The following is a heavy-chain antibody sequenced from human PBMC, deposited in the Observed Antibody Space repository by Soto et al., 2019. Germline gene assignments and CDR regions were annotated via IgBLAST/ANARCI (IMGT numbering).Heavy chain of an antibody. CDR1: GGSISSYD. CDR2: IYYSGST. V-gene: IGHV4-59*01. Sequence: LSLTCTVSGGSISSYDWSWIRQPPGEGLEWIGYIYYSGSTNYNPSLKSRVTISVDTSKNQFSLKLSSVTAADTGVYYCARDDYGSASYDNWFDPWGQGTLVTVSS. J-gene: IGHJ5*02. D-gene: IGHD3-10*01. CDR3: ARDDYGSASYDNWFDP.